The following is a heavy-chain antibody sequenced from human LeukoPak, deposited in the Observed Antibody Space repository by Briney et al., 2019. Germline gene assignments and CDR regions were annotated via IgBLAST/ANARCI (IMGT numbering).Heavy chain of an antibody. Sequence: SETLPLTCAVYGGSFSGYYWSWIRQPPGKGLEWIGEINHSGSTNYNPSLKSRVTISVDTSKNQFSLKLSSVTAADTAVYYCARARYDILTGYYRHYYMDVWGKGTTVTVSS. J-gene: IGHJ6*03. CDR3: ARARYDILTGYYRHYYMDV. CDR1: GGSFSGYY. V-gene: IGHV4-34*01. CDR2: INHSGST. D-gene: IGHD3-9*01.